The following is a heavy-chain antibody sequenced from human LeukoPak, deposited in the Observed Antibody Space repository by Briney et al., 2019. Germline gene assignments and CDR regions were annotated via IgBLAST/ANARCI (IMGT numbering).Heavy chain of an antibody. CDR1: GGSISITNFY. CDR2: IYYTGST. V-gene: IGHV4-39*01. Sequence: PSETLSLTCTVSGGSISITNFYWGWIRQPPGKGLEWIGRIYYTGSTLYNPSLKSRLTISVDTSKNQFSLKLNSVTAADTAVYYCARHGYSSGWYSDYWGQGTQVTVSS. CDR3: ARHGYSSGWYSDY. D-gene: IGHD6-19*01. J-gene: IGHJ4*02.